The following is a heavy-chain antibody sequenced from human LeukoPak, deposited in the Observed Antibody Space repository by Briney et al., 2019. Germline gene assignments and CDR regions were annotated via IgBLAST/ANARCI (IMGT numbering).Heavy chain of an antibody. Sequence: GGSLRLSCAASGFTVSSNYMSWVRQAPGKGLEWVSVIYSGGSTYYADSVKGRFTISRDNSKDTLYLQMGSLRVEDMAVYYCARRDETTGYPDSWGQGTLVTVSS. J-gene: IGHJ4*02. CDR1: GFTVSSNY. D-gene: IGHD3-9*01. CDR3: ARRDETTGYPDS. V-gene: IGHV3-66*04. CDR2: IYSGGST.